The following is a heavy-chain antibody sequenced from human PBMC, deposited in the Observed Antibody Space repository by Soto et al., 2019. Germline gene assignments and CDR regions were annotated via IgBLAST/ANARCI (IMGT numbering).Heavy chain of an antibody. CDR2: ISYDGSNK. CDR3: ARGPLRFLEWLLLGWFDP. Sequence: VAVISYDGSNKYYADSVKGRFTISRDNSKNTLYLQMNSLRAEDTAVYYCARGPLRFLEWLLLGWFDPWGQGTLVTVSS. V-gene: IGHV3-30-3*01. J-gene: IGHJ5*02. D-gene: IGHD3-3*01.